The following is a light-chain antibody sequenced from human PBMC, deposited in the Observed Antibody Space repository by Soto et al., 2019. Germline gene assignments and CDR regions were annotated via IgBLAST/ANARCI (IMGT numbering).Light chain of an antibody. CDR1: QSVGSY. CDR3: QQRSNWPSLT. V-gene: IGKV3-11*01. J-gene: IGKJ4*01. CDR2: DAS. Sequence: EIVMTQSPATLSVSPGERATLSCRASQSVGSYLAWYQHKPGQAPRLLISDASNRATGIPAGFSGSGSETDFTLTISSLEPEDSAVYYCQQRSNWPSLTFGGGTKVDIK.